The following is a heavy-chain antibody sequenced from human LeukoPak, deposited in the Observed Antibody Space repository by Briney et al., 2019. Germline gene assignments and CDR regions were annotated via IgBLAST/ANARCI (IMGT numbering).Heavy chain of an antibody. J-gene: IGHJ4*02. D-gene: IGHD6-6*01. Sequence: GESLKISCKGSGYSFTSFWTGWVRQMPGKGLEWMGIIYPTDSDTRYSPSFQGQVTISADKSTSTAYLRWTSLKASDTAMYYCATSSHGDYVDYWGQGTLVTVSS. CDR3: ATSSHGDYVDY. CDR1: GYSFTSFW. CDR2: IYPTDSDT. V-gene: IGHV5-51*01.